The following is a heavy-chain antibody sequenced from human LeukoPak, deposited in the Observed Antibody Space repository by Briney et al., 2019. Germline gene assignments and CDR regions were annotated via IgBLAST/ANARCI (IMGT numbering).Heavy chain of an antibody. V-gene: IGHV4-39*01. CDR3: ARHRIDGESYGPIPTTLEYYFDY. CDR1: GGSISSSSYY. CDR2: IYYSGST. D-gene: IGHD5-18*01. J-gene: IGHJ4*02. Sequence: SETLSLTCTVSGGSISSSSYYWGWIRQPPGKGLEWIGSIYYSGSTYYNPSLKSRVTISVDTSKNQFSLKLSSATAADTAVYYCARHRIDGESYGPIPTTLEYYFDYWGQGTLVTVSS.